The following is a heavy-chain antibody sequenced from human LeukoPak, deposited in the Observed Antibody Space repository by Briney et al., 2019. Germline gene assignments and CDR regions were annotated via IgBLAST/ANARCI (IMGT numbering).Heavy chain of an antibody. D-gene: IGHD3-22*01. CDR1: GSTFTDFA. CDR3: ASCNDSSGYFAY. J-gene: IGHJ4*02. V-gene: IGHV7-4-1*02. CDR2: VNTNTGNP. Sequence: GASVRASCKLFGSTFTDFAINWLGRAPGQGLGNMGWVNTNTGNPTYAQGFTGRFVFSSDSSVSTAYLQITSLKADDSAIYFCASCNDSSGYFAYWGQGTLVTVSS.